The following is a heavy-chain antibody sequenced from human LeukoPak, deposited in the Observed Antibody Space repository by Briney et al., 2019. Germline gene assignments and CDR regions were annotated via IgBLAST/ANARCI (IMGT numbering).Heavy chain of an antibody. V-gene: IGHV4-34*01. J-gene: IGHJ6*03. D-gene: IGHD3-22*01. CDR2: ISHSGST. CDR1: GGSFSGYY. CDR3: ARRGSYYDSSGYYFSYYYYYYMDV. Sequence: SETLSLTCAVYGGSFSGYYWSWIRQPPGKGLEWIGEISHSGSTNYNPSLKSRVTISVDTSKNQFSLKLSSVTAADTAVYYCARRGSYYDSSGYYFSYYYYYYMDVWGKGTTVTISS.